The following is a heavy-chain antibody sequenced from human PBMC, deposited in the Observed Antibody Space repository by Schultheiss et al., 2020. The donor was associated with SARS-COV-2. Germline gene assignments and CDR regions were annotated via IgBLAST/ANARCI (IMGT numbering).Heavy chain of an antibody. V-gene: IGHV3-23*01. CDR3: AKDNYIAVAGRGVFDY. CDR2: ISGSGGST. J-gene: IGHJ4*02. CDR1: GFTFSSYA. D-gene: IGHD6-19*01. Sequence: GGSLRLSCAASGFTFSSYAMSWVRQAPGKGLEWVSAISGSGGSTYYADSVKGRFTISRDNSKNTLYLQMNSLRAEDTAVYYCAKDNYIAVAGRGVFDYWGQGTLVTVSS.